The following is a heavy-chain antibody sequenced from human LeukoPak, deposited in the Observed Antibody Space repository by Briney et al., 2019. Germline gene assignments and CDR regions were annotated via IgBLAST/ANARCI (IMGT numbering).Heavy chain of an antibody. CDR3: ARDQKVGATPYFGMDV. V-gene: IGHV1-69*04. CDR2: IIPMLGTV. J-gene: IGHJ6*02. CDR1: GGTFSSYA. D-gene: IGHD1-26*01. Sequence: SVKVSCKASGGTFSSYAINWVRQAPGQGLEWMGRIIPMLGTVNYAQKFQGRVTIIADKFASTAYMELSSLRSEDTAMYYCARDQKVGATPYFGMDVWGQGTTVTVSS.